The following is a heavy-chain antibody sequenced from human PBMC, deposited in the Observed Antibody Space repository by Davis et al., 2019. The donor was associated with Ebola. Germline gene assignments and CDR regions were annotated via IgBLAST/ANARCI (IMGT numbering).Heavy chain of an antibody. CDR3: ARVRSVAGEYFDY. CDR2: MNPNSGNT. V-gene: IGHV1-8*01. D-gene: IGHD6-19*01. J-gene: IGHJ4*02. CDR1: GYTFTSYD. Sequence: ASVKVSCKASGYTFTSYDINWVRQATGQGLEWMGWMNPNSGNTGYAQKFQGRVTITADESTSTAYMELSSLRSEDTAGYYCARVRSVAGEYFDYWGQGTLVTVSS.